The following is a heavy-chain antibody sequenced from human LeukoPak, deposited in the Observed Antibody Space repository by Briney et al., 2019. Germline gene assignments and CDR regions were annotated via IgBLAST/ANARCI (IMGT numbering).Heavy chain of an antibody. J-gene: IGHJ4*02. V-gene: IGHV3-23*01. CDR1: GFTLGNYA. CDR2: ISGNGYNT. Sequence: GGSLRLSCAASGFTLGNYAMSWVRQAPGKGLEWVSAISGNGYNTYYADSVKGRFTISSESSRNTLYLQMHSLRAEDTAVYYCAKGVRLWFAFYFDYRGKGTLVTVSS. D-gene: IGHD3-10*01. CDR3: AKGVRLWFAFYFDY.